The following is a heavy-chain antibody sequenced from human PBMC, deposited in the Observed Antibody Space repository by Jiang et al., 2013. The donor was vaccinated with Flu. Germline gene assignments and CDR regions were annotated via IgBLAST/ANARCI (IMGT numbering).Heavy chain of an antibody. D-gene: IGHD3-10*02. J-gene: IGHJ3*01. V-gene: IGHV4-30-4*01. CDR2: IYYSDNTYY. Sequence: GPGLVKSSQTLSLTCTVSGGSLKTGDFYWSWIRQPPGKGLECIGYIYYSDNTYYYYNPSLKSRLSISADTSKNQFSLRLTSVTAADTAIYYCAGATSVTMWAFDVWGQGTKVIVS. CDR1: GGSLKTGDFY. CDR3: AGATSVTMWAFDV.